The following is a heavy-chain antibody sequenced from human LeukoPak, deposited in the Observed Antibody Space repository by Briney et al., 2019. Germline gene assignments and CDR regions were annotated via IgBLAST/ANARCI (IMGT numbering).Heavy chain of an antibody. Sequence: ASVKVSCKASGYAFNVHGITWVRQAPGQGLEWMGWISAYKGNTNYAAKFQGRVTMTTDTSTSTGYMELTSLRSDDTAVYYCARDIPGSGSNNWFDPWGQGTLVTVSS. V-gene: IGHV1-18*01. J-gene: IGHJ5*02. CDR2: ISAYKGNT. CDR1: GYAFNVHG. D-gene: IGHD3-10*01. CDR3: ARDIPGSGSNNWFDP.